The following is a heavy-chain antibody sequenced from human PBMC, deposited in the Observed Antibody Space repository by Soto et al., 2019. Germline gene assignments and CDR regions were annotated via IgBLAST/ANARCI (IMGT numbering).Heavy chain of an antibody. D-gene: IGHD3-22*01. V-gene: IGHV3-33*01. CDR1: GFTFSSYG. J-gene: IGHJ4*01. CDR3: ARDRDDSSGYYYLPLDY. Sequence: AGGSLRLSCAASGFTFSSYGRNWVRQAPGKGLEWVAVIWYDGSNKYYADSVKGRFTISRDNSKNTLYLQMNSQRAEDTAVYYCARDRDDSSGYYYLPLDYWGQGTLVTVAS. CDR2: IWYDGSNK.